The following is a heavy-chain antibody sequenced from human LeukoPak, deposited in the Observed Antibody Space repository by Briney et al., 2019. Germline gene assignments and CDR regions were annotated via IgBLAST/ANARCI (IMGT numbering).Heavy chain of an antibody. Sequence: GASVKVSCKASGYTFTGYYMHWVRQAPGQGLEWMGWINPNSGGTNYAQKFQGRVTMTRDTSISTAYMELSRLRSDDTAVYYCARDLISVTTYYDYWGQGTLVTVSS. V-gene: IGHV1-2*02. CDR1: GYTFTGYY. J-gene: IGHJ4*02. D-gene: IGHD4-17*01. CDR3: ARDLISVTTYYDY. CDR2: INPNSGGT.